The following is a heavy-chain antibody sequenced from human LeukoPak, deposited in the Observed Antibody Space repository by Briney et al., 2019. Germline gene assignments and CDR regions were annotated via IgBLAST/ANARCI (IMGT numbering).Heavy chain of an antibody. J-gene: IGHJ5*02. CDR1: GGSISSYY. D-gene: IGHD3-3*01. Sequence: PSETLSLTCTVSGGSISSYYWSWIRQPPGKGLEWIGSIYYSGSTYYNPSLKSRVTISVDTSKNQFSLKLSSVTAADTAVYYCARFLNYDFWSGYYSNNWFDPWGQGTLVTVSS. CDR2: IYYSGST. V-gene: IGHV4-39*07. CDR3: ARFLNYDFWSGYYSNNWFDP.